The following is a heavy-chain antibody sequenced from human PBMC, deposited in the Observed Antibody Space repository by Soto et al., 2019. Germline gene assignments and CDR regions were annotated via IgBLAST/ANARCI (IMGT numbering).Heavy chain of an antibody. V-gene: IGHV1-2*04. D-gene: IGHD5-18*01. CDR2: INPNSRGT. J-gene: IGHJ6*03. Sequence: GASVKVSCKASGYTFTGYYMHWVRQAPGQGLEWMGWINPNSRGTNYAQKFQGWVTMTRDTSISTAYMELSRLRSDDTAVYYCARGSAVDTAMVTSVYYMDVWGKGTTVTVSS. CDR3: ARGSAVDTAMVTSVYYMDV. CDR1: GYTFTGYY.